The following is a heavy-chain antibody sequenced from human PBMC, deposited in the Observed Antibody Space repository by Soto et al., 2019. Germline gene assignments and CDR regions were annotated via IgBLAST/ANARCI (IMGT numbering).Heavy chain of an antibody. CDR2: ISGSGGST. V-gene: IGHV3-23*01. CDR3: AKENGYSSSWFEFDY. Sequence: EVQLLESGGGLVQPGGSLRLSCAASGFTFSSYAMIWVRQAPGKGLEWVSAISGSGGSTYYADSVKGRFTISRDNSKNTLYLQMNSLRAEDMAVYYCAKENGYSSSWFEFDYWGQGTLVTVSS. CDR1: GFTFSSYA. D-gene: IGHD6-13*01. J-gene: IGHJ4*02.